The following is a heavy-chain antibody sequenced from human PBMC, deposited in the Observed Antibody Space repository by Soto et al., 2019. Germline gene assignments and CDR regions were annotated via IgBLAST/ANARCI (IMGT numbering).Heavy chain of an antibody. CDR2: IWYDGSNK. J-gene: IGHJ6*02. V-gene: IGHV3-33*01. CDR1: GFTFSSYG. CDR3: ARSHDPYYDFWSGYQNYYYYYGMDV. Sequence: GGSLRLSCAASGFTFSSYGMHWVRQAPGKGLEWVAVIWYDGSNKYYADSVKGRFTISRDNSKNTLYLQMNSLRAEDTAVYYCARSHDPYYDFWSGYQNYYYYYGMDVWGQGTTVTVSS. D-gene: IGHD3-3*01.